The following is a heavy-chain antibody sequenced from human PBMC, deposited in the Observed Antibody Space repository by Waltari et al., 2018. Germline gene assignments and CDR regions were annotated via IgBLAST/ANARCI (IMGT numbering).Heavy chain of an antibody. CDR3: ARDRGGGLFDY. Sequence: AQLVESGGGLVKPGGSLRLSCAGSGFIFSDYYMNWIRQAPGKGLEGVSYISGSSSYTRNADSVKGRFTIARDNAKNSLYLQMSSLRAEDTAVYYCARDRGGGLFDYWGQGSLVTVSS. V-gene: IGHV3-11*06. D-gene: IGHD2-15*01. CDR2: ISGSSSYT. CDR1: GFIFSDYY. J-gene: IGHJ4*02.